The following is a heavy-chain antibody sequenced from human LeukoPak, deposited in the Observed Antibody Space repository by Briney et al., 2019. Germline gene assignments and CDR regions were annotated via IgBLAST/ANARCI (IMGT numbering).Heavy chain of an antibody. V-gene: IGHV3-33*01. CDR2: MWYDENYK. D-gene: IGHD3-10*01. Sequence: SGGSLRLSCAASGFTFSSYGMHWVRQAPGKGLEWVAVMWYDENYKYYADSVKGRFTISRDNSKNTLYLQMNSLRAEDTAVYYRARDLDTYGSGSYWLEWGQGTLVTVSS. J-gene: IGHJ4*02. CDR1: GFTFSSYG. CDR3: ARDLDTYGSGSYWLE.